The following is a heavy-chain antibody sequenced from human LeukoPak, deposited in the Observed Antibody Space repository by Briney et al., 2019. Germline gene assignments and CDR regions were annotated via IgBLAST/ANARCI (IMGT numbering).Heavy chain of an antibody. CDR3: AKDTRLVYYDSSGYPDY. D-gene: IGHD3-22*01. J-gene: IGHJ4*02. CDR2: ISYDGSIK. V-gene: IGHV3-30*04. Sequence: PGGSLRLSCAASGLIFSNYAMHWVSQAPGKGLEWVAVISYDGSIKDYADSVKGRFTISRDNSKNTLYLQMNSLRAEDTAVYYCAKDTRLVYYDSSGYPDYWGQGTLVTVSS. CDR1: GLIFSNYA.